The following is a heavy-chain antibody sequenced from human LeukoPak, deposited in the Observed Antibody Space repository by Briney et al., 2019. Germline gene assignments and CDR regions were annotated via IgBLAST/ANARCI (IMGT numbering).Heavy chain of an antibody. J-gene: IGHJ4*02. V-gene: IGHV3-30-3*01. CDR2: ISYDGSNK. D-gene: IGHD3-22*01. CDR1: GFTFSSYA. CDR3: AREGYYDSSGYYPLDY. Sequence: GRSLRLSRAASGFTFSSYAMHWVRQAPGKGLEWVAVISYDGSNKYYADSVKGRFTISRDNSKNTLYLQMNSLRAEDTAVYYCAREGYYDSSGYYPLDYWGQGTLVTVSS.